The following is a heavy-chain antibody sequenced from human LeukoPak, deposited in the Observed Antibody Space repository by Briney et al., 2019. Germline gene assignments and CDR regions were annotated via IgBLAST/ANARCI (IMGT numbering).Heavy chain of an antibody. Sequence: PSETLSLTCTVSGGSISSSSYYWGWIRQPPGKGLEWIGSIYYSGSTYYNPSLKSRVTISVDTSKNQFPLKLSSVTAADTAVYYCATSSIAARPGAFDYWGQGTLVTVSS. V-gene: IGHV4-39*01. CDR2: IYYSGST. D-gene: IGHD6-6*01. CDR3: ATSSIAARPGAFDY. CDR1: GGSISSSSYY. J-gene: IGHJ4*02.